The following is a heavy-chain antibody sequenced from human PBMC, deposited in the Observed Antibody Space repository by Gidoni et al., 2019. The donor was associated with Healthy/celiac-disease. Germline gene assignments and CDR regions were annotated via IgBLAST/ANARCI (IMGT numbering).Heavy chain of an antibody. D-gene: IGHD3-22*01. CDR3: ASTYYDSSGYNDY. J-gene: IGHJ4*02. CDR2: IWYDGSNK. CDR1: GFTFSSYG. V-gene: IGHV3-33*01. Sequence: QVQLVESGGGVVQPGRSLRLSCAASGFTFSSYGMHWVRQAPGKGLEWVAVIWYDGSNKYYADSVKGRFTISRDNSKNTLYLQMNSLRAEDTAVYYCASTYYDSSGYNDYWGQGTLVTVSS.